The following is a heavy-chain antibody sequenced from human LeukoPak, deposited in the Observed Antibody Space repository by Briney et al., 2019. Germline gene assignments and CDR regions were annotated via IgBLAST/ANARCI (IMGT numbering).Heavy chain of an antibody. V-gene: IGHV1-2*02. CDR1: GYTFTSYY. CDR2: INPNSGGT. Sequence: ASVNVSCKASGYTFTSYYMNWVRQAPGQGLEWMGWINPNSGGTNYAQKFQGRVNMTRDTSISTAYMELSRLRSDDTAVYYCVRGGYIYGSDYWGQGTLVTVSS. D-gene: IGHD5-18*01. J-gene: IGHJ4*02. CDR3: VRGGYIYGSDY.